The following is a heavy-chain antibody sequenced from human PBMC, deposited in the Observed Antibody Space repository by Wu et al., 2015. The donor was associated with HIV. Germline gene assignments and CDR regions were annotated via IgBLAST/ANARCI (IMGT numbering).Heavy chain of an antibody. J-gene: IGHJ4*02. D-gene: IGHD6-19*01. CDR3: VRDPQEVSGWYTH. Sequence: PGASVRVSCKTSGYIFTGYFMHWVRQAPGQGLEWMGWINPSSGDTSYSQKLQSRVTMTRDTSISTVYMELSRLRFDDSAVYYCVRDPQEVSGWYTHWGQGTLVTVSS. CDR1: GYIFTGYF. CDR2: INPSSGDT. V-gene: IGHV1-2*02.